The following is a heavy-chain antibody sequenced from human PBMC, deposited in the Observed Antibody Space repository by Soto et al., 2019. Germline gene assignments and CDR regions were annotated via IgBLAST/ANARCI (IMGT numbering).Heavy chain of an antibody. CDR3: ASGEEDYGSGTPLDY. D-gene: IGHD3-10*01. CDR2: IYYSGST. J-gene: IGHJ4*02. Sequence: QVQLQESGPGLVKPSETLSLTCTVSGGSISSYYWSWIRQPPGKGLEWIGYIYYSGSTNYNPSLTSRVTISVDTSKNQFSLKLSSVTAADTAVYYCASGEEDYGSGTPLDYWGQGTLVTVSS. CDR1: GGSISSYY. V-gene: IGHV4-59*01.